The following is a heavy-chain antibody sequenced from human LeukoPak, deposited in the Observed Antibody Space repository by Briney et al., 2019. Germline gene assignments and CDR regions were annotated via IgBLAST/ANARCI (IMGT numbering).Heavy chain of an antibody. CDR2: IYYSGST. CDR1: GYSISSGYY. D-gene: IGHD4-23*01. Sequence: SETLSLTCTVSGYSISSGYYWGWIRQPPGKGLEWIGSIYYSGSTYYNPSLKSRVTISVDTSKNQFSLKLSSVTAADTAVYYCARVQAATVVTHYFDYWGQGTLVTVSS. CDR3: ARVQAATVVTHYFDY. V-gene: IGHV4-38-2*02. J-gene: IGHJ4*02.